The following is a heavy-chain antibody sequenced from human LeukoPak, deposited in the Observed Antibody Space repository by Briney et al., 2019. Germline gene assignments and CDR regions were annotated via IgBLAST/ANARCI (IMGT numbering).Heavy chain of an antibody. CDR2: MNPNSGNT. J-gene: IGHJ4*02. CDR3: ARGLYCSGGSCYLYYFDY. V-gene: IGHV1-8*03. Sequence: ASVKVSCKASGYTFTSYDINWVGQATGQGREWMGWMNPNSGNTGYAQKFQGRVTITRNTSISTAYMELSSLRSEDTALYYCARGLYCSGGSCYLYYFDYWGQGTLVTVSS. CDR1: GYTFTSYD. D-gene: IGHD2-15*01.